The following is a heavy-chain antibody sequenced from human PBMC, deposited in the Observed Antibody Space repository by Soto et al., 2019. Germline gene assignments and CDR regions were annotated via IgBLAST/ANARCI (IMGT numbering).Heavy chain of an antibody. J-gene: IGHJ2*01. CDR1: GGSFSGYY. V-gene: IGHV4-34*01. CDR3: ARVSDYDSSGFPGWYFDL. D-gene: IGHD3-22*01. CDR2: INHSGST. Sequence: SETLSLTCAVYGGSFSGYYWSWIRQPPGKGLEWIGEINHSGSTNYNPSLKSRVTISVDTSKNQFSLKLSSVTAADTAVYYCARVSDYDSSGFPGWYFDLWGRGTLVTVSS.